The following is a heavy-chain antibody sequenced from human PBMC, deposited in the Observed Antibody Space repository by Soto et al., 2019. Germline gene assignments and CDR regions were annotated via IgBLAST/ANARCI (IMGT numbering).Heavy chain of an antibody. J-gene: IGHJ6*02. D-gene: IGHD3-3*01. Sequence: SVKVSCKASGFTFTSSAVQWVRQARGQRLEWIGWIVVGSGNTNYAQKFQERVTITRDMSTSTAYMELSSLRSEDTAVYYCAANPDYDFWSGYGFRTDYGMDVWGQGTTVTVSS. V-gene: IGHV1-58*01. CDR1: GFTFTSSA. CDR3: AANPDYDFWSGYGFRTDYGMDV. CDR2: IVVGSGNT.